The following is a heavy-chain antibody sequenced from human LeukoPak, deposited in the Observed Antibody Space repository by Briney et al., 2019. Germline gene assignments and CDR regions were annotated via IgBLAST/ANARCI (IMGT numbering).Heavy chain of an antibody. CDR2: IYNSGNS. CDR3: ARDLGCSYGPGGGSFGY. CDR1: GGSISSGDYS. D-gene: IGHD5-18*01. Sequence: SETLSLTCAVSGGSISSGDYSWSWIRQPPGQGLEWIGYIYNSGNSYYNPSLKSRVAISLDTSKNQFSLKLTSVTAADTAVYYCARDLGCSYGPGGGSFGYWGQGTLVTVSS. J-gene: IGHJ4*02. V-gene: IGHV4-30-4*07.